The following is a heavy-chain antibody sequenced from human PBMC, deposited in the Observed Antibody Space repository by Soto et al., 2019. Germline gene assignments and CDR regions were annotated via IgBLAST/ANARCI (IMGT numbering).Heavy chain of an antibody. V-gene: IGHV3-21*01. CDR1: GFPLSTYT. CDR3: ARDILSGGAYPDS. D-gene: IGHD3-10*01. J-gene: IGHJ5*01. CDR2: ISSGSSYI. Sequence: PGGSLRLSCAASGFPLSTYTMHWVRPAPGKGLEWISSISSGSSYIYYAGSVKGRFTISRDNAKNSLFLQMNSLRADDTAVYYCARDILSGGAYPDSWGQGNKVTVSS.